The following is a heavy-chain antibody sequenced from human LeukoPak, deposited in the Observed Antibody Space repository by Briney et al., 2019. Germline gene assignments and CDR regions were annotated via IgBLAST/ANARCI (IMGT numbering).Heavy chain of an antibody. CDR1: GFIFSSYE. D-gene: IGHD4-17*01. J-gene: IGHJ4*02. CDR2: ISSSGSTI. Sequence: PGGSLRISCAASGFIFSSYEMNWVPQAPGKGLEWVSYISSSGSTIYYADSVKGRFTISRDNAKNSLYLQMNSLRAEDTAVYYCARASSGAKVYWGQGTLVTVSS. CDR3: ARASSGAKVY. V-gene: IGHV3-48*03.